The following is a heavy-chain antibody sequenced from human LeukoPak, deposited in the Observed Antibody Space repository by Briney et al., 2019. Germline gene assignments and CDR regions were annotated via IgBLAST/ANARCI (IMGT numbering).Heavy chain of an antibody. CDR1: GGSISSYY. CDR3: ARVGIAAVFDY. V-gene: IGHV4-59*01. D-gene: IGHD6-13*01. J-gene: IGHJ4*02. CDR2: IYYSGST. Sequence: KPSETLSLTCTVSGGSISSYYWSWIRQPPGKGLEWIGYIYYSGSTNYNPSLKSRVTISVDTSKIQFSLKLSSVTAADTAVYYCARVGIAAVFDYWGQGTLVTVSS.